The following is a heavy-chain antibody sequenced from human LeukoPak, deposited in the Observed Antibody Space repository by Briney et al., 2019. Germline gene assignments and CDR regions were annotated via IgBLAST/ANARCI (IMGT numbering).Heavy chain of an antibody. V-gene: IGHV3-66*04. J-gene: IGHJ3*02. CDR3: ARRVRSSGSYYTHDDAFDI. CDR2: ISGSGGST. Sequence: PGGSLRLSCAASGFTVSSNYMSWVRQAPGKGLEWVSVISGSGGSTYYADSVKGRFTISRDNSKNTLYLQMNSLRAEDTAVYYCARRVRSSGSYYTHDDAFDIWGQGTMVTVSS. CDR1: GFTVSSNY. D-gene: IGHD3-10*01.